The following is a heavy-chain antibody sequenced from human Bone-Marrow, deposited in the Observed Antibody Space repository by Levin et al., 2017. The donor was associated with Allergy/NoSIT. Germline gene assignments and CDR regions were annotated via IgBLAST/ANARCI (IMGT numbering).Heavy chain of an antibody. CDR1: GDSIRHFY. D-gene: IGHD3-9*01. V-gene: IGHV4-59*01. J-gene: IGHJ6*03. CDR2: IYDSART. Sequence: SQTLSLTCSVSGDSIRHFYWSWIRQPPGKGLEWIGYIYDSARTNYSPALKSRATISVDTSKNQFSLKLTSVTAADTAVYYCAVGMTGQFYLYMDVWGKGTTVTVSS. CDR3: AVGMTGQFYLYMDV.